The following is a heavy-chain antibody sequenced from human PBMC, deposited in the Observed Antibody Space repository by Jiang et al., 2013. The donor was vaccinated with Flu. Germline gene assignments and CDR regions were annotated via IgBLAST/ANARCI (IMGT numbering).Heavy chain of an antibody. Sequence: LLKPSETLSLTCTVSGGSISSSSHYWGWIRQPPGKGLERIGSIYYSGSTYYNPSLKSRVTISIDTSKNQFSLKLTSVTAADTAVYYCARGVYSSGWYWGADYWGQGTWSPS. V-gene: IGHV4-39*07. CDR1: GGSISSSSHY. CDR3: ARGVYSSGWYWGADY. D-gene: IGHD6-19*01. CDR2: IYYSGST. J-gene: IGHJ4*02.